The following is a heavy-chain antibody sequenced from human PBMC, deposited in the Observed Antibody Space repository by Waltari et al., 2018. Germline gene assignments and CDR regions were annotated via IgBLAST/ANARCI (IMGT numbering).Heavy chain of an antibody. V-gene: IGHV1-46*02. CDR1: GYTFDTHY. CDR3: ATARLKSAGWYRYEY. Sequence: QVHLVQSGAEVKKPGTSVKISCKASGYTFDTHYIQWVRQAPGQRPEWMGIRNHDGNRGSNAPKFQDRLIITTDTSTNTAYMEMSGLTSDDTAVYYCATARLKSAGWYRYEYWGQGTLVTVSS. CDR2: RNHDGNRG. D-gene: IGHD6-19*01. J-gene: IGHJ4*02.